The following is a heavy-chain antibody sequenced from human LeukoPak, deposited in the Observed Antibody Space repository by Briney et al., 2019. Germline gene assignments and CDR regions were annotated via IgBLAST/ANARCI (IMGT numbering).Heavy chain of an antibody. J-gene: IGHJ4*02. V-gene: IGHV3-66*01. D-gene: IGHD3-22*01. CDR3: ARESNSGYYLSY. Sequence: PGGSLRLSCAASGFTVSSNYMSWVRQAPGKGLEWVLVIYSGGRTYYADSVKGRFTISRDNSKNTLYLQMNSLRAEDTAVYYCARESNSGYYLSYWGQGTLVTVSS. CDR2: IYSGGRT. CDR1: GFTVSSNY.